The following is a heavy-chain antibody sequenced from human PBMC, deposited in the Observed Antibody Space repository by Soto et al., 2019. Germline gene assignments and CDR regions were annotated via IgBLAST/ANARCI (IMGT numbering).Heavy chain of an antibody. V-gene: IGHV4-39*01. CDR2: IYYSGST. Sequence: PSETLSLTCTVSGGSISSSSYYWGWIRQPPGKGLEWIGSIYYSGSTYYNPSLKSRVTISVDTSKNQFSLKLSSVTAADTAVYYCARQAQATIIDYWGQGTLVTVSS. CDR3: ARQAQATIIDY. CDR1: GGSISSSSYY. D-gene: IGHD5-12*01. J-gene: IGHJ4*02.